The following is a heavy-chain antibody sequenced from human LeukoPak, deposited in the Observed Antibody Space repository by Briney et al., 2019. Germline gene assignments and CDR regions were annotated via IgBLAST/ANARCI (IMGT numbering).Heavy chain of an antibody. J-gene: IGHJ5*02. CDR3: ARVRGESPRWFDP. CDR1: KFIFSNYW. V-gene: IGHV3-7*01. CDR2: IKKTGSET. D-gene: IGHD3-10*01. Sequence: PGGSLRLSCAASKFIFSNYWMSWVRQAPGKGLEWVAYIKKTGSETYYVDSVKGRFTITRDNARNSLFLQMNRLRAEDTAVYYCARVRGESPRWFDPWGQGTLVTVSS.